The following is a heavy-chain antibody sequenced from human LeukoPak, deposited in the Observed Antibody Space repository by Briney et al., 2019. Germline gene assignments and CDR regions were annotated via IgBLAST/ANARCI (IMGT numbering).Heavy chain of an antibody. CDR1: GDIFNSYS. Sequence: SVKVSCNASGDIFNSYSVSWVRQAPGQGLEWMGGIIPIFGSTNYAQKFQGRVTITTDQSTRTAYMESNSLSSDDTAVYYCARVGRSRGSLPNSYYYMDVWGKGTTVTVSS. CDR3: ARVGRSRGSLPNSYYYMDV. D-gene: IGHD1-26*01. J-gene: IGHJ6*03. CDR2: IIPIFGST. V-gene: IGHV1-69*05.